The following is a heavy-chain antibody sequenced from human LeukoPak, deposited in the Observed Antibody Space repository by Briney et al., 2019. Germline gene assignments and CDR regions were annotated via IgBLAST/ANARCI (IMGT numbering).Heavy chain of an antibody. J-gene: IGHJ5*02. CDR2: IKPDGSEK. Sequence: GGSLRLSCVASGFTFRNYWMTWVRQAPGKGLEWVANIKPDGSEKYYVDSVRGRFTISRDNAKYSLYLQMNRLRAEDTAVYYCVRGSSGNVVRGVAWAWFDPWGQGTLVTVSS. CDR3: VRGSSGNVVRGVAWAWFDP. D-gene: IGHD3-10*01. V-gene: IGHV3-7*05. CDR1: GFTFRNYW.